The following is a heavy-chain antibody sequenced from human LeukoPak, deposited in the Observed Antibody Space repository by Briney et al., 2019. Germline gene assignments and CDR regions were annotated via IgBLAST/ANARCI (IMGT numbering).Heavy chain of an antibody. J-gene: IGHJ5*02. CDR1: GASITSGGYY. Sequence: PSQTLSLTCTVSGASITSGGYYWSWIRHHPQRGLEWIGYLYYTGSSFYNPSLKSRVYISVDTSENQFSLSLNSVTAADTAVYYCATKPGYCSGGSCYYQNGNWFDPWGQGTLVTVSS. CDR2: LYYTGSS. D-gene: IGHD2-15*01. V-gene: IGHV4-31*03. CDR3: ATKPGYCSGGSCYYQNGNWFDP.